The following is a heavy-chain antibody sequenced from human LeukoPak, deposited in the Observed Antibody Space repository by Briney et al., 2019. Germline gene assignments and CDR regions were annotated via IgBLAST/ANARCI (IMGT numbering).Heavy chain of an antibody. Sequence: SETLSLTCTVSGGSVSSGGYYWSWIRQHPGKGLEWIGYIHYTGSTYYNPSLKSRVITSVDTSKNQFSLKLNSLTAADTAVYYCARAWFGTEGYYYGMDVWGQGTTVTVSS. D-gene: IGHD3-10*01. CDR3: ARAWFGTEGYYYGMDV. CDR2: IHYTGST. J-gene: IGHJ6*02. CDR1: GGSVSSGGYY. V-gene: IGHV4-31*03.